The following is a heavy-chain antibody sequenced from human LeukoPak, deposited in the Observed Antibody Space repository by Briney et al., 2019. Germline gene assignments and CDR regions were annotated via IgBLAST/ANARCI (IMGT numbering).Heavy chain of an antibody. J-gene: IGHJ6*03. CDR3: ARAPPRHDYYYYYYMDV. Sequence: SETLSLTCAVYVGSFCGYYWSGMRQPPGRGRECIGEIKQSASNNYNPSLKSRVTISVDTSKNQFTLKLSSVTAADTAVYYCARAPPRHDYYYYYYMDVWGKGTTVTVSS. CDR2: IKQSASN. V-gene: IGHV4-34*01. CDR1: VGSFCGYY.